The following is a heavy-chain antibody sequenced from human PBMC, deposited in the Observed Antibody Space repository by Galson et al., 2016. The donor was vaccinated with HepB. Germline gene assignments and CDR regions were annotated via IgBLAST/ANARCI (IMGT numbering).Heavy chain of an antibody. V-gene: IGHV1-8*01. Sequence: SVKVSCKASGYTFNNYDINWVRQATGQGLEWLGWMKPDNGATGYAQKFQGRVAMTWSTSKSTAYMELTSLQPDDTAVYYCARVNRVTRVWFDPWGQGTLVTVPS. CDR2: MKPDNGAT. J-gene: IGHJ5*02. CDR3: ARVNRVTRVWFDP. CDR1: GYTFNNYD. D-gene: IGHD1-14*01.